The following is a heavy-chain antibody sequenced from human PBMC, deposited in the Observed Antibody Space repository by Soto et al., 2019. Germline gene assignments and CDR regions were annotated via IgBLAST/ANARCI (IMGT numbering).Heavy chain of an antibody. J-gene: IGHJ4*02. D-gene: IGHD3-10*01. CDR3: ARRSSNLDY. CDR1: GGSISSGDYY. CDR2: IYYSGST. Sequence: KTSETLSLTCTVSGGSISSGDYYWIWICQPPGKGLEWIGYIYYSGSTYYNPSLKSRVTISVDTSKNQFSLKLSSVTAADTAVYYCARRSSNLDYWGQGTLVTVS. V-gene: IGHV4-30-4*01.